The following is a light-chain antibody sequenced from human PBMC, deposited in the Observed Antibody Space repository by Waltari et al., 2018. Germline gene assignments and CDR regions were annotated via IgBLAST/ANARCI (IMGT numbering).Light chain of an antibody. J-gene: IGLJ3*02. CDR3: QTGGHGTWV. CDR1: SGHSSNI. Sequence: QLVLTQSPSASASLGASVKLTCTLDSGHSSNIIAWLQQQPEKGPRYLMRVNSDGSHSKGDEIPDRFSGSSSGAGRDLTISSLQSEDEADYYCQTGGHGTWVFGGGTKLTVL. V-gene: IGLV4-69*01. CDR2: VNSDGSH.